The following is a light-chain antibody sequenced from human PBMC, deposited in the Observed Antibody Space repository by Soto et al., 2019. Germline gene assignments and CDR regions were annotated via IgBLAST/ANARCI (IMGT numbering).Light chain of an antibody. J-gene: IGKJ2*01. CDR2: TAS. Sequence: DVPMTQSPSSLSASVGDRVSVTCRASQNISLYLSWYQQKPGKAPNLLISTASTLQSGVPSRFSGSGSGTDFSLTIDGLQAEDFATYFCQQTYIIPRTFGRGTKLE. CDR3: QQTYIIPRT. V-gene: IGKV1-39*01. CDR1: QNISLY.